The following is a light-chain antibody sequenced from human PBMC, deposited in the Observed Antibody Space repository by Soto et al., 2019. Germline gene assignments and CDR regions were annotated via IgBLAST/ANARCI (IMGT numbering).Light chain of an antibody. Sequence: DIQMTQSPSSLSASVGDRVTITCRASQSISNYLNWYQQKPGQAPKLLIYAASSLQSGVPSRFSGSGSGTDFTLTITSLQPEDFATYYCQQSYNTPWTFRQGTKVEIK. J-gene: IGKJ1*01. V-gene: IGKV1-39*01. CDR2: AAS. CDR1: QSISNY. CDR3: QQSYNTPWT.